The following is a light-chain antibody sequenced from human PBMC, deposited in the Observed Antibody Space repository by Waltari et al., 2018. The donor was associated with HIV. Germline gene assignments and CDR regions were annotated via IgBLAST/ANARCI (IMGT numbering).Light chain of an antibody. V-gene: IGKV2-28*01. J-gene: IGKJ2*01. CDR2: LGS. CDR3: MQALGTPRVT. Sequence: VMTQSPLSLPVTPGEPASISCRSSQSLLHNNGYNYLDWYLQQPGHSPQLLLYLGSNRASGVPDRFSGSGSGTHFTLKISRVEAEDVGVYYCMQALGTPRVTFGQGTKLEV. CDR1: QSLLHNNGYNY.